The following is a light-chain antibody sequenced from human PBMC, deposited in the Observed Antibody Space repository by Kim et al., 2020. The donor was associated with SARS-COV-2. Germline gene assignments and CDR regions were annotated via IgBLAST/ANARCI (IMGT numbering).Light chain of an antibody. V-gene: IGLV3-21*04. CDR1: NFGSRS. Sequence: SVKTAEIPQRRKNFGSRSVLWYQQKPGQAPVLVFYYDSDRPSGIPERFSGADSGNTATLTISRVEAGDEADYYCQVWDSSSDHYVFGTGTKVTVL. CDR2: YDS. J-gene: IGLJ1*01. CDR3: QVWDSSSDHYV.